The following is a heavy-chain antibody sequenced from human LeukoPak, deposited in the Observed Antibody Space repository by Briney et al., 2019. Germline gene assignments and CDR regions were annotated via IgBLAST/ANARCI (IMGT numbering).Heavy chain of an antibody. CDR1: GGSISSYY. CDR3: ARAPPLREGWYFDL. Sequence: TSETLSFTCTVSGGSISSYYWSWIRQPPGKGLEWIGYIYYSGSTNYNPSLKSRVTISVDTSKNQFSLKLSSVTAADTAVYYCARAPPLREGWYFDLWGRGTLVTVSS. V-gene: IGHV4-59*01. J-gene: IGHJ2*01. D-gene: IGHD1-26*01. CDR2: IYYSGST.